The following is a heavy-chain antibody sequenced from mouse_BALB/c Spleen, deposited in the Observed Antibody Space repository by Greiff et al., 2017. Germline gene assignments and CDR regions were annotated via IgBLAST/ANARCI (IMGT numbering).Heavy chain of an antibody. Sequence: EVQLVESGGGLVQPGGSLKLSCAASGFTFSSYTMSWVRQTPEKRLEWVAYISNGGGSTYYPDTVKGRFTISRDNAKNTLYLQMSSLKSEDTAMYYCARHGTVYYYGSSYYAMDYWGQGTSVTVSS. CDR2: ISNGGGST. D-gene: IGHD1-1*01. CDR3: ARHGTVYYYGSSYYAMDY. CDR1: GFTFSSYT. J-gene: IGHJ4*01. V-gene: IGHV5-12-2*01.